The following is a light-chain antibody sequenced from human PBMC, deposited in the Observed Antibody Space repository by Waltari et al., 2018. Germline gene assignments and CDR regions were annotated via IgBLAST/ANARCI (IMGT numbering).Light chain of an antibody. CDR3: CSYVGSFTWI. Sequence: QSALTQPASVSGSPGQSITISCAGSSGDVGRYNLFSWYQQYSGKALKLVIFEDTKRPSGVSTRFSGSKSGNTASLTISGLQAEDEADYFCCSYVGSFTWIFGGGTKLTVL. V-gene: IGLV2-23*01. CDR2: EDT. CDR1: SGDVGRYNL. J-gene: IGLJ2*01.